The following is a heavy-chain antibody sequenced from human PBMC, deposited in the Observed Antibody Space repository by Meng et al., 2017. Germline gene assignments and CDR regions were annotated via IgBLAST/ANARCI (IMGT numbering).Heavy chain of an antibody. CDR2: IIPIFGTA. CDR1: GGTFSSYA. Sequence: QVELVQSGAEVKKPGSSVKVSCKASGGTFSSYAISWVRQAPGQGLEWMGGIIPIFGTANYAQKFQGRVTITADESTSTAYMELNSLRAEDTAVYFCARDSSSGWYHNYWGQGTLVTVSS. J-gene: IGHJ4*02. CDR3: ARDSSSGWYHNY. V-gene: IGHV1-69*12. D-gene: IGHD6-19*01.